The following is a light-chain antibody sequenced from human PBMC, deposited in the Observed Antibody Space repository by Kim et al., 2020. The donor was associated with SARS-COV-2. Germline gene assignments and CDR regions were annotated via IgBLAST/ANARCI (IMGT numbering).Light chain of an antibody. CDR1: QSISSY. Sequence: DIQMTQSPSSLSASVGDRVTITCRASQSISSYLNWYQQKPGKAPKLLIYAASSLQSGVPSRFSGSGSGTDFTLTISSLQPEDFATYYCQQSDSTPFTFCGGTKVDIK. J-gene: IGKJ4*01. CDR3: QQSDSTPFT. CDR2: AAS. V-gene: IGKV1-39*01.